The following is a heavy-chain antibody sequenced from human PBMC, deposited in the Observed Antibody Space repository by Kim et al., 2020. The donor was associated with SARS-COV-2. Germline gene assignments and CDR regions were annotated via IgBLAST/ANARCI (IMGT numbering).Heavy chain of an antibody. D-gene: IGHD5-12*01. J-gene: IGHJ4*02. V-gene: IGHV3-23*01. CDR3: AKKVEMATFDY. Sequence: YYADSVKGRFTISRDNSKNTLYLQMNSLRAEDTAVYYCAKKVEMATFDYWGQGTLVTVSS.